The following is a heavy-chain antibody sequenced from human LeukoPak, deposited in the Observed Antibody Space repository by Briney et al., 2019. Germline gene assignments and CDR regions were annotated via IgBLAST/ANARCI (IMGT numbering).Heavy chain of an antibody. CDR2: INYGGTT. D-gene: IGHD6-13*01. CDR1: GGSISSSSNC. Sequence: SGTLSLTCTVSGGSISSSSNCWGWIRQPPGKGLEWIGSINYGGTTCYNPSLKSRVTISVDTSKSQFSLKLSSVTSADTAVYYCARRHSSSWYPGYDYWGQGTLVTVSS. CDR3: ARRHSSSWYPGYDY. J-gene: IGHJ4*02. V-gene: IGHV4-39*01.